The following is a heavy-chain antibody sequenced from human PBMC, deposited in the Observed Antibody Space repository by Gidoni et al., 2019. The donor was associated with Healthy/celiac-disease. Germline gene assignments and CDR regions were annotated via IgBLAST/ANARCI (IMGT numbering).Heavy chain of an antibody. V-gene: IGHV3-30*18. CDR1: GFTFSSYG. CDR3: AKLGPLQAGSDYYYYGMDV. Sequence: QVQLVESGGGVVQPGRSLRLSCAASGFTFSSYGMPWVRQAPGKGLEWVAVISYDGSNKYYADSVKGRFTISRDNSKNTLYLQMNSLRAEDTAVYYCAKLGPLQAGSDYYYYGMDVWGQGTTVTVSS. J-gene: IGHJ6*02. D-gene: IGHD6-19*01. CDR2: ISYDGSNK.